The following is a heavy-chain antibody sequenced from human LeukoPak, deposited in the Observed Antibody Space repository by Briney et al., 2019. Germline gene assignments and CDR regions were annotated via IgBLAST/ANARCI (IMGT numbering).Heavy chain of an antibody. CDR3: ASALSGTNDAFDI. D-gene: IGHD1-7*01. CDR2: IYYSGST. V-gene: IGHV4-30-4*08. CDR1: GGSISSGDYY. Sequence: SETLSLTCTVSGGSISSGDYYWSWIRQPPGKGLERIGYIYYSGSTYYNPSLKSRVTISVDTSKNQFSLKLSSVTAADTAVYYCASALSGTNDAFDIWGQGTMVTVSS. J-gene: IGHJ3*02.